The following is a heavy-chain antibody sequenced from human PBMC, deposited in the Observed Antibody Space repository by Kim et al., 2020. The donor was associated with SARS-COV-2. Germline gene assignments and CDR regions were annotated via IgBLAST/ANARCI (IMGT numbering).Heavy chain of an antibody. V-gene: IGHV4-31*03. CDR1: GGSISSGGYY. Sequence: SETLSLTCTVSGGSISSGGYYWSWIRQHPGKGLEWIGYIYYSGSTYYNPSLKSRVTISVDTSKNQFSLKLSSVTAADTAVYYCARYLVVPAATISNWFDPWGQGTLVTVSS. CDR3: ARYLVVPAATISNWFDP. CDR2: IYYSGST. J-gene: IGHJ5*02. D-gene: IGHD2-2*01.